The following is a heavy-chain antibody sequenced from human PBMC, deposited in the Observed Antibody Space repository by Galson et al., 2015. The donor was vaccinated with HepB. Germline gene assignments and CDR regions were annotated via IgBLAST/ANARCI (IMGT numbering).Heavy chain of an antibody. D-gene: IGHD3-22*01. J-gene: IGHJ3*02. V-gene: IGHV3-11*05. Sequence: SLRLSCAASGFTFSDYYMSWIRQAPGKGLEWVSYISSSSSYTNYADSVKGRFTISRDNAKNSLYLQMNSLRAEDTAVYYCARDLPPTYYYDSSGYYPDAFDIWGQGTMVTVSS. CDR1: GFTFSDYY. CDR3: ARDLPPTYYYDSSGYYPDAFDI. CDR2: ISSSSSYT.